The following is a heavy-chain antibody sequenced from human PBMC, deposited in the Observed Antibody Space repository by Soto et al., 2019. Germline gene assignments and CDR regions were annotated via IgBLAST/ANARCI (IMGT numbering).Heavy chain of an antibody. CDR1: GFTFSSYA. D-gene: IGHD6-13*01. Sequence: GGSLRLSCAASGFTFSSYAMSWVRQAPGKGLEWVSAISGSGGSTYYADSVKGRFTISRDNSKITLYLQMNSLRAEDTAVYYCAKTIGGSSSSNWFDPWGQGTLVTVSS. CDR3: AKTIGGSSSSNWFDP. CDR2: ISGSGGST. J-gene: IGHJ5*02. V-gene: IGHV3-23*01.